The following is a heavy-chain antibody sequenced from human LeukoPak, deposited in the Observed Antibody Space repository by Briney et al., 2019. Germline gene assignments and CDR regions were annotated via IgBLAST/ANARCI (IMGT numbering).Heavy chain of an antibody. D-gene: IGHD6-19*01. V-gene: IGHV1-24*01. J-gene: IGHJ5*02. CDR2: FDPEDGET. CDR3: ATSGEQWLIRNNWLDP. Sequence: VASVKVSCKVSGYTLTELSMHWVRQAPGKGLEWMGGFDPEDGETIYAQKFQGRVTMTEDTSTDTAYMELSSLRSEDTAVYYCATSGEQWLIRNNWLDPWGQGTLVTVSS. CDR1: GYTLTELS.